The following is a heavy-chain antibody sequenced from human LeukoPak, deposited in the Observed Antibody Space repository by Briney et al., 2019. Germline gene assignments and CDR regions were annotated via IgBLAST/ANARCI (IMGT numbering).Heavy chain of an antibody. Sequence: GASVKVSCKASGYTFTGYYMHWVRQAPGQGLEWMGWINPSSGGTNYAQKFQGRVTMTRDTSISTAYMELSRLRSDDTAVYYCARDRITMIVNWFDPWGQGTLVTVSS. D-gene: IGHD3-22*01. CDR3: ARDRITMIVNWFDP. CDR1: GYTFTGYY. J-gene: IGHJ5*02. CDR2: INPSSGGT. V-gene: IGHV1-2*02.